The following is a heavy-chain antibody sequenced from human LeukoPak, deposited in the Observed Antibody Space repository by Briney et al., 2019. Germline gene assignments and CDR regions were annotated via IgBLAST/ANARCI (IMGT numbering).Heavy chain of an antibody. Sequence: SETLSLTCTVSGGSLNSSTYHWGWIRQPPGKGLEWIGSIYYSGSTYYNPSLKSRVTISLDTSKNQFSLRLTSVTAADTAMFYWARLGSAYFAPLDYWGQGTLVTVSS. CDR3: ARLGSAYFAPLDY. D-gene: IGHD3-22*01. V-gene: IGHV4-39*01. CDR2: IYYSGST. J-gene: IGHJ4*02. CDR1: GGSLNSSTYH.